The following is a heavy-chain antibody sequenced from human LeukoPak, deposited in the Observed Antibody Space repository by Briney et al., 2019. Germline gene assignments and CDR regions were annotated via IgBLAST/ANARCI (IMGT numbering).Heavy chain of an antibody. V-gene: IGHV1-18*01. CDR2: ISAYNGYT. D-gene: IGHD3-9*01. J-gene: IGHJ3*02. CDR3: ARDLGITISHAFDI. CDR1: GYSFSNYG. Sequence: GASVKVSCKASGYSFSNYGISWVRQAPGQGLEWMGWISAYNGYTKYAQKVQGRVTMTTDTSTSTAYMELRSLRSDDTAVYYCARDLGITISHAFDIWGQGTMVTVSS.